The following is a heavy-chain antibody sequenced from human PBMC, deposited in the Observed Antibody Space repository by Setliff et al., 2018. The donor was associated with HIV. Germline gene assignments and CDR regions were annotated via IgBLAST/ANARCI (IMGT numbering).Heavy chain of an antibody. CDR3: ARVRGRYYYHYAMDV. CDR2: FYYSGNT. V-gene: IGHV4-39*07. Sequence: PSETLSLTCSVSGGSISSSNYYGGWIRQPPGKGLEWIGSFYYSGNTYYSPSLKSRVTISIDTSKNQFSLKLSSVTAADTAVYYCARVRGRYYYHYAMDVWGQGTTVTVSS. CDR1: GGSISSSNYY. D-gene: IGHD3-10*01. J-gene: IGHJ6*02.